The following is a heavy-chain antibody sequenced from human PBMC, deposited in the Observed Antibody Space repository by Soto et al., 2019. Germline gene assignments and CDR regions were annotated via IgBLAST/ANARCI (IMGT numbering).Heavy chain of an antibody. CDR2: ISYDGSNK. J-gene: IGHJ4*02. V-gene: IGHV3-30*18. D-gene: IGHD6-19*01. CDR3: AKDRESSGWYFLDY. CDR1: GFTFSSYG. Sequence: GGSLRLSCAASGFTFSSYGMHWVRQAPGKGLEWVAVISYDGSNKYYADSVKGRFTISRDNSKNTLYLQMNSLRAEDTAVYYCAKDRESSGWYFLDYWGQGTLVTVSS.